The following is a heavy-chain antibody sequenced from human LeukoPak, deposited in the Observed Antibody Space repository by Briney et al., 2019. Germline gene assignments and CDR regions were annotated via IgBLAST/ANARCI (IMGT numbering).Heavy chain of an antibody. CDR1: GFKFSDKA. Sequence: GRSLRLSCAGTGFKFSDKAMHWVRQAPGKGLEWVAVISYDGSNQNYADSVKGRFTISRDNSDNTQFLEMNSLRPEDTAVYYCARDGAARLLRYYYYTDLWGKGTTVTVSS. CDR2: ISYDGSNQ. CDR3: ARDGAARLLRYYYYTDL. J-gene: IGHJ6*03. D-gene: IGHD6-6*01. V-gene: IGHV3-30*03.